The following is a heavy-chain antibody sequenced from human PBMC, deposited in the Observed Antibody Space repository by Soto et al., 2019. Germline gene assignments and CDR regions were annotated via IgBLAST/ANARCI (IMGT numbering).Heavy chain of an antibody. J-gene: IGHJ6*03. V-gene: IGHV4-59*08. Sequence: SETLSLTCTVSGGSIISYYWSWIRQPPGKGMEGIGYIYYSGSTNYNPSLRSRVTLSVDTSKNQFSLKLSSVTAADSAVYYCARIYSYYYMDVWGKGTTVTVSS. CDR2: IYYSGST. CDR1: GGSIISYY. CDR3: ARIYSYYYMDV. D-gene: IGHD2-21*01.